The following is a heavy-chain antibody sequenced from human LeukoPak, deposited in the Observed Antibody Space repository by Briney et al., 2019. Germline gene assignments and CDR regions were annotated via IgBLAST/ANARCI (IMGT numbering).Heavy chain of an antibody. V-gene: IGHV1-46*01. CDR1: GYTFTSNY. J-gene: IGHJ4*02. Sequence: ASVKVSCKASGYTFTSNYIHWVRQAPGQGLEWMGMIYPRDGSTSYAQKFQVRVTVTRDTSTSTVHMELSGLRSEDTAVYYCARDQEGFDYWGQGTLVTVSS. CDR3: ARDQEGFDY. CDR2: IYPRDGST.